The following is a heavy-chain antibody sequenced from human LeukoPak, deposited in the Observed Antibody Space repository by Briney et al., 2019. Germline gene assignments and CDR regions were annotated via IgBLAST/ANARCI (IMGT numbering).Heavy chain of an antibody. Sequence: SVKVSCKASGVDFNKYPFSWVRQVPGQGLEWMGGIIPVLQTSNLAQKFRDRVTMTKDESSGTVYMELTRLSSEDTAIYFCAGSPNSDHISWLDPWGQGTLVIVSS. CDR1: GVDFNKYP. CDR3: AGSPNSDHISWLDP. J-gene: IGHJ5*01. V-gene: IGHV1-69*16. CDR2: IIPVLQTS. D-gene: IGHD2-21*01.